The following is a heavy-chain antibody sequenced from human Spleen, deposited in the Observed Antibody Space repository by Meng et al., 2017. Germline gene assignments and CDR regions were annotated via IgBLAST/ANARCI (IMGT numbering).Heavy chain of an antibody. CDR3: ASGSGSGWYYFDN. CDR2: IFYSGRP. J-gene: IGHJ4*02. CDR1: GGSFSGYY. V-gene: IGHV4-34*11. Sequence: QVTLKQWGVGLLNASVTLSLTCAVYGGSFSGYYWSWIRQPPGKGLEWIGYIFYSGRPNYSPSLKSRVTISIDTSKNQFSLRLSSVTPADTAMYYCASGSGSGWYYFDNWGQGTLVTVSS. D-gene: IGHD6-19*01.